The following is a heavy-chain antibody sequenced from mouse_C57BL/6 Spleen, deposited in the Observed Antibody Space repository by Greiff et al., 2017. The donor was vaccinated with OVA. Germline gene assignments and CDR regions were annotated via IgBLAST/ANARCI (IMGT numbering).Heavy chain of an antibody. CDR1: GYTFTSYW. J-gene: IGHJ1*03. D-gene: IGHD2-3*01. V-gene: IGHV1-55*01. CDR3: AREGDGYYGYFDV. CDR2: IYPGSGST. Sequence: VQLQEPGAELVKPGASVKMSCKASGYTFTSYWITWVKQRPGQGLEWIGDIYPGSGSTNYNEKFKSKATLTVDTSSSTAYMQLSSLTSEDSAVYYCAREGDGYYGYFDVWGTGTTVTVSS.